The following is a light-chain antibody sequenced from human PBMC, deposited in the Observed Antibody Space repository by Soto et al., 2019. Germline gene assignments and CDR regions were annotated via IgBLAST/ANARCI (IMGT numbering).Light chain of an antibody. CDR3: QQRARWPLT. CDR2: DAS. V-gene: IGKV3-11*01. J-gene: IGKJ4*01. Sequence: EIVLTQSPATLSLSPGERATLSCRASQSVSSYLAWYQQKPGQAPRLLIYDASNRATGLPARFSGSWSGTDFTLSISSLEPEDFAVYHCQQRARWPLTFGGGTKVEI. CDR1: QSVSSY.